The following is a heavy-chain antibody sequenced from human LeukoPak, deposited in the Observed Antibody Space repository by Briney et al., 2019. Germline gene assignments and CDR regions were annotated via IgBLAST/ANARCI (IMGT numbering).Heavy chain of an antibody. CDR3: ATEVSGSYSASDY. Sequence: GGSLRLSCAASGLGFSSYAMGWVRQGPGNGLEWVSGISASGGSTYYADSVQGRFTISRDNSNNTLYLQMNSLRADDTAVYFCATEVSGSYSASDYWGQGTPVTVSA. J-gene: IGHJ4*02. V-gene: IGHV3-23*01. D-gene: IGHD1-26*01. CDR1: GLGFSSYA. CDR2: ISASGGST.